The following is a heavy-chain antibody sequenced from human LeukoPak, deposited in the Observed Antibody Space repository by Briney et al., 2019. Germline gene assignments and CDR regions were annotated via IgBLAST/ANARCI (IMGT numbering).Heavy chain of an antibody. J-gene: IGHJ5*02. CDR3: ARTAGGSGSYYNSGWFDP. CDR1: GFIFDSHA. D-gene: IGHD3-10*01. V-gene: IGHV3-23*01. Sequence: GGSLRLSCAGSGFIFDSHALTWVRQAPGKGLEWVATVSGSGGSTNYAASVKGRFIISRDNSKNTLYLQMNSLRAEDTAVYYCARTAGGSGSYYNSGWFDPWGQGTLVTVSS. CDR2: VSGSGGST.